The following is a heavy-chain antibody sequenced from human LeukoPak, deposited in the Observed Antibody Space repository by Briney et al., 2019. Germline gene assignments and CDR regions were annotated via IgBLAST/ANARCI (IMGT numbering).Heavy chain of an antibody. Sequence: GGSLRLSCAASGFTFDDYAMHWVRQAPGKGLEWVSGISWNSGSIGYADSVKGRFTISRGNAKNSLYLQMNSLRAEDTALYYCAKSGGYDFSSYNWFDPWGQGTLVTVSS. J-gene: IGHJ5*02. CDR2: ISWNSGSI. D-gene: IGHD3-3*01. CDR3: AKSGGYDFSSYNWFDP. V-gene: IGHV3-9*01. CDR1: GFTFDDYA.